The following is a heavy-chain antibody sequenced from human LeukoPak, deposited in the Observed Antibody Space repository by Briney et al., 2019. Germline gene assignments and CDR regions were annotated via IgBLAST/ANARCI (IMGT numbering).Heavy chain of an antibody. CDR2: ITWDSTNT. CDR1: GSIFNDHG. Sequence: GRSLRPSWAASGSIFNDHGMYSARQHPGKGPEWVSAITWDSTNTGYADSVKGRFPISSDNANNSLYLQMNSLRPEDPALYYCARASYYYDTSGLGAFDIWGQGTMVTVSS. CDR3: ARASYYYDTSGLGAFDI. D-gene: IGHD3-22*01. J-gene: IGHJ3*02. V-gene: IGHV3-9*01.